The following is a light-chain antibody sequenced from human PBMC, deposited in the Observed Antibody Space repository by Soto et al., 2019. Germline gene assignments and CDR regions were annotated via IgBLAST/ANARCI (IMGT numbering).Light chain of an antibody. CDR1: QSVSSN. CDR2: GAS. V-gene: IGKV3-15*01. Sequence: EIVLTQSPATLSLSPGERATLSCRASQSVSSNLAWYQQKPGQAPRLLIYGASTRATGIPARFSGSGSGTDFTLTISSLQPEDFAVYYCQQDYNSFGQGTRLEIK. J-gene: IGKJ5*01. CDR3: QQDYNS.